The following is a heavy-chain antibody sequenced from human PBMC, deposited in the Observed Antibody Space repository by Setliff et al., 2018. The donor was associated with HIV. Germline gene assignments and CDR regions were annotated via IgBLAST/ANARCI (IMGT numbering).Heavy chain of an antibody. CDR2: ISSSSRSK. D-gene: IGHD5-12*01. J-gene: IGHJ6*04. CDR3: LVAVEEDV. Sequence: GGSLRLSCAASGFTFSSYAMNWVRQAPGKGLEWVSSISSSSRSKYYAGSVKGRFTISRDNAKNSLYLQMNSLRAEDTAVYYCLVAVEEDVWGKGTTVTVSS. CDR1: GFTFSSYA. V-gene: IGHV3-21*01.